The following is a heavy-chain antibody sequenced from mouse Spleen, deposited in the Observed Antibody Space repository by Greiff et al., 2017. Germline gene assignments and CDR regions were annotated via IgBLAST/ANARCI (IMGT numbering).Heavy chain of an antibody. J-gene: IGHJ2*01. V-gene: IGHV5-4*01. D-gene: IGHD2-1*01. CDR2: ISDGGSYT. CDR1: GFTFSSYS. CDR3: SRDGNYKGGFDY. Sequence: EVQGVESGGGLVKPGGSLKLSCAASGFTFSSYSMSWVRQTPEKRLEWVATISDGGSYTYYPDNVKGRFTISRDNAKNNLYLQMSHLKSEDTAMYYCSRDGNYKGGFDYWGQGTTLTVSS.